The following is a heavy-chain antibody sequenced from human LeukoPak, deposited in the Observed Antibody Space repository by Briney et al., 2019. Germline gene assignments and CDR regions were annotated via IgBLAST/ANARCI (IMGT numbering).Heavy chain of an antibody. V-gene: IGHV3-48*02. CDR3: ARDLGSRAYCGGDCYPSYYFDY. J-gene: IGHJ4*02. CDR2: ISSSSSTI. D-gene: IGHD2-21*02. CDR1: GFTFSSYS. Sequence: GGSLRLSCAASGFTFSSYSMNWVRQAPGKGLEWVSYISSSSSTIYYADSVKGRFTISRDNAKNSLYLQMNSLRDEDTVVYYCARDLGSRAYCGGDCYPSYYFDYWGQGTLVTVSS.